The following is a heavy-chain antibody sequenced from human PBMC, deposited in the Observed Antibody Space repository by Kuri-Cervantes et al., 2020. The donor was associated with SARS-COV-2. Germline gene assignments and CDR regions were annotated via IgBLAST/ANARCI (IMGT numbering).Heavy chain of an antibody. CDR2: ISSSSSYI. CDR3: ARDAPKGPSHFDI. Sequence: GESLKISCAASGFTFSSYSMNWVRQAPGKGLEWVSSISSSSSYIYYADSVKGRFTISRDNAKNSLYLQMNSLRAEDTAVYYCARDAPKGPSHFDIWGQGTMVTVSS. V-gene: IGHV3-21*01. CDR1: GFTFSSYS. J-gene: IGHJ3*02.